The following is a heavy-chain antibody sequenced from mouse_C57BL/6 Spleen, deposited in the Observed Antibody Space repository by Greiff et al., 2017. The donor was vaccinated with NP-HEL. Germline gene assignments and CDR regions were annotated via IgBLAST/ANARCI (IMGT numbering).Heavy chain of an antibody. CDR3: ARSETVVATPYWYFDV. D-gene: IGHD1-1*01. CDR2: INPNNGGT. V-gene: IGHV1-18*01. CDR1: GYTFTDYN. Sequence: EVQLQQSGPELVKPGASVKIPCKASGYTFTDYNMDWVKQSHGKSLEWIGDINPNNGGTIYNQKFKGKATLTVDKSSSTAYMELRSLTSEDTAVYYCARSETVVATPYWYFDVWGTGTTVTVSS. J-gene: IGHJ1*03.